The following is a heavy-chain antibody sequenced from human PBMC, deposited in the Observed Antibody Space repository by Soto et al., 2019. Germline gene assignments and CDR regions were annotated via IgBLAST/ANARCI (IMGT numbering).Heavy chain of an antibody. CDR3: ARHPVYATGWQIDY. Sequence: PSETLSVTCTVSGGSISSNIYHWGWIHKPPGKGLEWIGRIYNSGRTYYNASLKSRVSISIDTSKNQFSLKLTSVTAADTAVYYCARHPVYATGWQIDYLGQGALVTVSS. CDR2: IYNSGRT. V-gene: IGHV4-39*01. J-gene: IGHJ4*02. D-gene: IGHD2-2*01. CDR1: GGSISSNIYH.